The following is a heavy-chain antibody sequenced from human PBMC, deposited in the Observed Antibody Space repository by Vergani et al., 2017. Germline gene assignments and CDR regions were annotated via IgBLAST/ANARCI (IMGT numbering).Heavy chain of an antibody. D-gene: IGHD2-21*01. CDR3: ARDLLLCGGDEFRGCRRWFDP. J-gene: IGHJ5*02. CDR2: IYYSGST. CDR1: GGSISSSSYY. Sequence: QLQLQESGPGLVKPSETLSLTCTVSGGSISSSSYYWGWIRQPPGKGLEWIGSIYYSGSTYYNPSLKSRVTISVDTSKNQFSLKLSSVTAADTAVYYCARDLLLCGGDEFRGCRRWFDPWGQGTLVTVSS. V-gene: IGHV4-39*07.